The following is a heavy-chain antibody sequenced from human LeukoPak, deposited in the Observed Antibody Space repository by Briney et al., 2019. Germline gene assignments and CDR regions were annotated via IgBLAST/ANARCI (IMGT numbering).Heavy chain of an antibody. Sequence: KSSETLSLTCGVSGFSISSGYHWGWIRQPPGKGLEWIGSIYHTGSTYYNPSLKSQVTISVDTSKNQFSLRLSSVTAADTAVYYCARYSSSWYTLGFWGQGTLVTVSS. J-gene: IGHJ4*02. D-gene: IGHD6-13*01. CDR3: ARYSSSWYTLGF. CDR2: IYHTGST. V-gene: IGHV4-38-2*01. CDR1: GFSISSGYH.